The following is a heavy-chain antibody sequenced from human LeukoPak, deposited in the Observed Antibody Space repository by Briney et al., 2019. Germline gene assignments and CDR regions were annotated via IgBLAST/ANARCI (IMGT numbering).Heavy chain of an antibody. CDR2: INPNSGCT. Sequence: GASVKVSCKASGYTFTGYYMHWVRQATGQGLEWMGWINPNSGCTNYAQKFQGWVTLARDTSISTDYMERSRLRSDDTAVYYCARAQDYYGMDVWGKGTTVTVSS. CDR3: ARAQDYYGMDV. J-gene: IGHJ6*04. V-gene: IGHV1-2*04. CDR1: GYTFTGYY.